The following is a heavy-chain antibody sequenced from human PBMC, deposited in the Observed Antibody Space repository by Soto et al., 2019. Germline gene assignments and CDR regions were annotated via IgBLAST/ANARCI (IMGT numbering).Heavy chain of an antibody. CDR2: ISGSTGKT. D-gene: IGHD3-10*01. CDR1: GFTFRTYA. Sequence: GSLRLSCAASGFTFRTYAMSWVRQAPGKGLEWVSVISGSTGKTYYADSVKGRFTISRDNSKNTLSLQMNSLRGEDTAVYFCAKNRGSGSPYYYNMEVWGQGTMVTVSS. CDR3: AKNRGSGSPYYYNMEV. V-gene: IGHV3-23*01. J-gene: IGHJ6*02.